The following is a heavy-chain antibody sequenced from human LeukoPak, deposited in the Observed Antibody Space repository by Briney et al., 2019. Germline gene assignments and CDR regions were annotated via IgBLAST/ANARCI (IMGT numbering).Heavy chain of an antibody. D-gene: IGHD6-6*01. CDR1: DGSISSSNYY. Sequence: ASETLSLTCTVSDGSISSSNYYWAWIRQPPGKGLEWIGNVFYTGTTYYNPSLKSRVTISVDTSKNQFSLKLSSVTAADTAVYYCARVEIAARPLNYYMDVWGKGTTVTVSS. V-gene: IGHV4-39*07. CDR2: VFYTGTT. CDR3: ARVEIAARPLNYYMDV. J-gene: IGHJ6*03.